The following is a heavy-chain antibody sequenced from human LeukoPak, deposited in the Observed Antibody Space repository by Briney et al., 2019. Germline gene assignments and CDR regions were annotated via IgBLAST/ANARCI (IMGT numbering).Heavy chain of an antibody. Sequence: PSETLSLTCAVYGGSFSGYYWSWIRQPPGKGLEWIGEINHSGSTNYNPSLKSRVTISVDTSKNQFSLKLSSVTAADTAVYYCASLDIVVVPAATDYYYYYMDVWGKGTTVTVSS. V-gene: IGHV4-34*01. D-gene: IGHD2-2*01. CDR3: ASLDIVVVPAATDYYYYYMDV. CDR2: INHSGST. CDR1: GGSFSGYY. J-gene: IGHJ6*03.